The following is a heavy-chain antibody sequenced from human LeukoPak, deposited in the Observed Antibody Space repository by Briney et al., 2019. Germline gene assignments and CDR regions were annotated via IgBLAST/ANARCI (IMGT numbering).Heavy chain of an antibody. CDR2: ISSNGDNT. Sequence: GGCLRLSCSVSGFTFSTYVMHWVRQAPGKGLEYVSAISSNGDNTYYADSVKGRFTISRDNSKNTLYLQMSSLRADATAVYYCVRGTGYWGQGTLVTVSS. J-gene: IGHJ4*02. V-gene: IGHV3-64D*06. CDR3: VRGTGY. CDR1: GFTFSTYV.